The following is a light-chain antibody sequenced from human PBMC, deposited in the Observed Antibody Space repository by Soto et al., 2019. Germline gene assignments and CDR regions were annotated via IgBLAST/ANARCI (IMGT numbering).Light chain of an antibody. V-gene: IGKV3-15*01. Sequence: ETVMTPAPATRPVPQWDRATLSCKVSESVTSSLASYQQKTGQPPRLLIYAASTRATDVPARFSGGGSDTEFTPTIISLQSEDFAVYFCQQYNIWPLWTFGQGTKVDI. CDR1: ESVTSS. J-gene: IGKJ1*01. CDR2: AAS. CDR3: QQYNIWPLWT.